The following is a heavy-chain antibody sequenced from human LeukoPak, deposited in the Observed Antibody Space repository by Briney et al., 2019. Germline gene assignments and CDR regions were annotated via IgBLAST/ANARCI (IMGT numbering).Heavy chain of an antibody. CDR1: GFTLGPYA. CDR3: GPWAFYHSLDV. Sequence: GGSLRLSCAASGFTLGPYAMHWVRQRPGKGREWVAHINADGGRTFYADSVEGRFTISRDNSKDSLYLQMNSLTTDDTALYYCGPWAFYHSLDVWGQGTTVTVSS. CDR2: INADGGRT. D-gene: IGHD2/OR15-2a*01. V-gene: IGHV3-43*02. J-gene: IGHJ6*02.